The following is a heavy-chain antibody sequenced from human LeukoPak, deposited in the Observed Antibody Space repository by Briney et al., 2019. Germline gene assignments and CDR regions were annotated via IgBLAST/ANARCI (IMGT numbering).Heavy chain of an antibody. Sequence: SETLSLTSTVSGGSISSYYWSWIRQPPGKGLEWIGYIYYSGSTNYNPSLKSRVTISVDTSKNQFSLKLSSVTAADTAVYYCARAQRGTYYYYGMDVWGQGTTVTVSS. J-gene: IGHJ6*02. CDR2: IYYSGST. CDR1: GGSISSYY. V-gene: IGHV4-59*01. D-gene: IGHD3-16*01. CDR3: ARAQRGTYYYYGMDV.